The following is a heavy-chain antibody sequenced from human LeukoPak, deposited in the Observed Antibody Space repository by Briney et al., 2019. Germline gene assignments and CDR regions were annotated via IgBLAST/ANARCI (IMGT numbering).Heavy chain of an antibody. J-gene: IGHJ4*02. Sequence: GASVKVSCKASGGTFSSYAISWVRQAPGQGLEWMRGIIPIFGTANYAQKFQGRVTITTDEPTSTAYMELSSLRSEDTAVYYCARVRSGYCSSTSCYFDYWGQGTLVTVSS. CDR1: GGTFSSYA. CDR3: ARVRSGYCSSTSCYFDY. CDR2: IIPIFGTA. D-gene: IGHD2-2*01. V-gene: IGHV1-69*05.